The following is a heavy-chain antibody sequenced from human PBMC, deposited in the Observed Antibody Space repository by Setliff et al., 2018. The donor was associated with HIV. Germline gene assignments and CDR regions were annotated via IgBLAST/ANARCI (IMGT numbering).Heavy chain of an antibody. D-gene: IGHD4-4*01. J-gene: IGHJ6*02. Sequence: PSETLSLTCAVYNGSFSNYYWTWIRQPPGKGLEWIGEINHSGSTNYNPSLKSRVTISVDTSKKQFSLNLRSVTAADTAVYYCARDRRAHDYNNYVYYYYGMDVWGQGTTVTVSS. CDR1: NGSFSNYY. CDR2: INHSGST. CDR3: ARDRRAHDYNNYVYYYYGMDV. V-gene: IGHV4-34*01.